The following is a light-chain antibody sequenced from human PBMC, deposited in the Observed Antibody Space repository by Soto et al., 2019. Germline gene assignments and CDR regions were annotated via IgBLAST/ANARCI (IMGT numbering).Light chain of an antibody. CDR2: MAS. CDR1: QSISNY. J-gene: IGKJ4*01. Sequence: DIQMTQSPSTLSASLGDRVTITCRVSQSISNYLAWYQQKPGKAPDLLIYMASDLQSGVPSRFSGSGSGTEFTLTISSLQPDDFATYYCQQYHRYPLTFGGGTKVEVK. V-gene: IGKV1-5*03. CDR3: QQYHRYPLT.